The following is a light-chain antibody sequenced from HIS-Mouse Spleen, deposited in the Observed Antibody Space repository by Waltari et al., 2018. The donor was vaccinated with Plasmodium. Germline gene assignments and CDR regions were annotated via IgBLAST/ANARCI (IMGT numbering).Light chain of an antibody. CDR2: AAS. V-gene: IGKV1D-8*02. CDR3: QQYYSFPQT. CDR1: QVISSY. J-gene: IGKJ1*01. Sequence: AIWMTQSPSLLSASTGDRVTISCRMSQVISSYLAWYQQKPGKDPELLIYAASTFQSGVPSRFSGSGYGTDFTLTISCLQSEDFATYYCQQYYSFPQTFGQGTKVEIK.